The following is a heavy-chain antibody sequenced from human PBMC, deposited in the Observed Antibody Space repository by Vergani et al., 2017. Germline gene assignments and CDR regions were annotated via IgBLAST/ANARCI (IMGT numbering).Heavy chain of an antibody. CDR2: IYPGDSDT. Sequence: EVQLVESGGGLVKPGESLKISCKGSGYSFTSYWIGWVRQMPGKGLEWMGIIYPGDSDTRYSPSFQGQVTISADKSISTAYLQWSSLKASDTAMYYCARARIAAAGLGYYGMDVWGQGTTVTVSS. CDR3: ARARIAAAGLGYYGMDV. D-gene: IGHD6-13*01. CDR1: GYSFTSYW. J-gene: IGHJ6*02. V-gene: IGHV5-51*01.